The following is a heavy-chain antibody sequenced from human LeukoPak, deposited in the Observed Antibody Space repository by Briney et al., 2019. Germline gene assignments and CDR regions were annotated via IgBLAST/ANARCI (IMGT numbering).Heavy chain of an antibody. Sequence: GRSLRLSCAASGFTFSSYAMHWVRQAPGKGLEWVAVISYDGSNKYYADSVKGRFTISRDNSKNTLYLQMNSLRAEDTAVYYCARELPSIVGATTPYYYGMDVWGQGTTGTVSS. D-gene: IGHD1-26*01. J-gene: IGHJ6*02. CDR3: ARELPSIVGATTPYYYGMDV. CDR2: ISYDGSNK. CDR1: GFTFSSYA. V-gene: IGHV3-30*04.